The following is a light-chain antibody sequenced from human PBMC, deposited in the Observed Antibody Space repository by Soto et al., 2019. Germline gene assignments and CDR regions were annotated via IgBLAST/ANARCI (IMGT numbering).Light chain of an antibody. CDR1: QSVSTY. J-gene: IGKJ4*01. V-gene: IGKV3-11*01. Sequence: EIVLTQSPATLSLSPGERATLSCRASQSVSTYLAWYQQKPGQAPRILIYDASRRATGIPARFSGSGSGTDFTLTISSLEPEDSAVYYCQMRGKWPPPFGGGTKVEIK. CDR2: DAS. CDR3: QMRGKWPPP.